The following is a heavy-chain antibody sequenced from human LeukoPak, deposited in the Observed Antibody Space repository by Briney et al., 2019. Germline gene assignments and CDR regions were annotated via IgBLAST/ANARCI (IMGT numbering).Heavy chain of an antibody. CDR2: IKEDGSEK. V-gene: IGHV3-7*01. CDR1: GFTFSTYW. D-gene: IGHD3-10*01. CDR3: ARGPPGPAGYFQH. J-gene: IGHJ1*01. Sequence: GGSLRLSCAASGFTFSTYWMGWVRQAPGKGLEWVANIKEDGSEKYYVDSVKGRLTISRDNSKNTLYLQMNSPRVEDTAVYYCARGPPGPAGYFQHWGQGTLVTVSS.